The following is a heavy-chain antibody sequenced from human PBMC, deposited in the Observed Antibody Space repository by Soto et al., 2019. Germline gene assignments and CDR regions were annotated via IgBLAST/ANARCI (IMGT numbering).Heavy chain of an antibody. Sequence: EVQLLESGGGLIQPGGSLRLSCAASGFTFNVYAMTWVRQAPGKGLEWVSAISRYGDFTYYADSVEGRFTISREHSKNTLYRQMCSLKAGDTAVYYCAHDRTLDTDTRGYLFEHWGQGPLVSVSS. CDR2: ISRYGDFT. CDR3: AHDRTLDTDTRGYLFEH. V-gene: IGHV3-23*01. CDR1: GFTFNVYA. J-gene: IGHJ4*02. D-gene: IGHD3-22*01.